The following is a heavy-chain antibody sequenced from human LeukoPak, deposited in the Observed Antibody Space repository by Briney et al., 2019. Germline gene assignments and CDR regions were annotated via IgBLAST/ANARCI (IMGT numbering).Heavy chain of an antibody. V-gene: IGHV4-38-2*02. Sequence: TSETLSLTCSVSGYSISSGYYWGWIRQPPGKGLEWIGSIYYSGSIYYNPSLKSRVTISVDTSKNQFSLELSSVTAADTAVYYCARDIARWYRGAFDIWGQGTMVTVSS. CDR1: GYSISSGYY. J-gene: IGHJ3*02. CDR3: ARDIARWYRGAFDI. D-gene: IGHD4-23*01. CDR2: IYYSGSI.